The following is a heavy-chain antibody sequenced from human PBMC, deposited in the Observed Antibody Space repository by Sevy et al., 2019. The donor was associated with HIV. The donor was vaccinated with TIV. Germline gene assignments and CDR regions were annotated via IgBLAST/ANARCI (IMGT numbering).Heavy chain of an antibody. V-gene: IGHV1-8*01. CDR2: MNPKSGNT. CDR1: GYTFTSYD. Sequence: ASVKVSCKASGYTFTSYDINWVRQATGQGLEWMGWMNPKSGNTGYAQKFQGRVTMTRNTSISTAYMALGSLGSEEKAVYYCARKTYYYGSSGQWCFDIWGEGTMVTVS. D-gene: IGHD3-22*01. CDR3: ARKTYYYGSSGQWCFDI. J-gene: IGHJ3*02.